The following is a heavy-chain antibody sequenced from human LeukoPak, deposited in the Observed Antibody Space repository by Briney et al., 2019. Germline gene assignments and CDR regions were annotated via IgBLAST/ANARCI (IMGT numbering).Heavy chain of an antibody. CDR3: ARAGQEWFGELGFDS. Sequence: GGSLRLSCAASGFTFDDYAMHWVRQAPGKGLEWVSGISWNSGSIGYADSVKGRFTISRDNAKNSLYLQMNSLGAEDTAMYYCARAGQEWFGELGFDSWGQGTLVTVSS. CDR1: GFTFDDYA. CDR2: ISWNSGSI. D-gene: IGHD3-10*01. J-gene: IGHJ4*02. V-gene: IGHV3-9*01.